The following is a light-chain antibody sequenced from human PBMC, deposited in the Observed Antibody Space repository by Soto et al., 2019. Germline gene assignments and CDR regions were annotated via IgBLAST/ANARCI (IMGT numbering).Light chain of an antibody. CDR1: QSISNH. CDR2: DAS. Sequence: DIQMAQSPSSLSASVADRGIITCRASQSISNHLNWYQQKPGKAPKXLIYDASNLESGVPSRFSGSGSGTEFTLTISSLQPDDVATYYCQQYNSYPITFGQGTRLEI. J-gene: IGKJ5*01. V-gene: IGKV1-5*01. CDR3: QQYNSYPIT.